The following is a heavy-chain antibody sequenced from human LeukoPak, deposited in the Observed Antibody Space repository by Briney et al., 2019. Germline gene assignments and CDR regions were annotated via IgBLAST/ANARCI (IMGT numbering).Heavy chain of an antibody. D-gene: IGHD2-15*01. CDR1: GGSISSGGYY. J-gene: IGHJ4*02. CDR2: IYHSGST. Sequence: SQTLSLTCTVSGGSISSGGYYWSWIRQPPGKGLEWIGYIYHSGSTYYNPSLKSRVTISVDRSKNQFSLKLSSVTAADTAVYYCARELGYCSGGSCYSFDYWDQGTLVTVSS. CDR3: ARELGYCSGGSCYSFDY. V-gene: IGHV4-30-2*01.